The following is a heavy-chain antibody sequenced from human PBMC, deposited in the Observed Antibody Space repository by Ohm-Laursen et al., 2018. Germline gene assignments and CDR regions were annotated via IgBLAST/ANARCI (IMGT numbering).Heavy chain of an antibody. Sequence: SDTLSLTWPVSGGSLSTYYWTWIRQPPGKGLEWIGYIFYGGTTNYNPSLKSRVTISLDTSKDQFSLKLSSVTAADTAVYYCARWDSDFYYALDYWGQGTLVTVSS. D-gene: IGHD3-22*01. CDR1: GGSLSTYY. CDR3: ARWDSDFYYALDY. J-gene: IGHJ4*02. V-gene: IGHV4-59*07. CDR2: IFYGGTT.